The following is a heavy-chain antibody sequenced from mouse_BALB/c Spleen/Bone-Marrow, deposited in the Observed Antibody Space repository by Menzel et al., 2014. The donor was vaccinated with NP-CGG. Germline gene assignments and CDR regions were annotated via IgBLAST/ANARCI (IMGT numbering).Heavy chain of an antibody. CDR1: GFTFSDYG. Sequence: EVMLVESGGGLVQPGGSRKLSCAASGFTFSDYGMAWVRQAPGKGPEWVAFISNLAYSIYYADTVTGRFTISRENAKNTLYLEMSSLRSEDTAMYHCARDYYGSSYWYFDVWGAGTTVTVSS. D-gene: IGHD1-1*01. CDR3: ARDYYGSSYWYFDV. CDR2: ISNLAYSI. J-gene: IGHJ1*01. V-gene: IGHV5-15*02.